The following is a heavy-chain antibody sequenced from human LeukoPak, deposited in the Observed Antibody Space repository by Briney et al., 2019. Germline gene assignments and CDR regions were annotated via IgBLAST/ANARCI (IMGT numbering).Heavy chain of an antibody. CDR1: GFTVSSNY. Sequence: GGSLRLSCAASGFTVSSNYMSWVRQAPGKGLEWVSVIYSGGSTYYADSVKGRFTISRDNSKNTLYLQMNSLRAEDTAVYYCARVATVVTPEGSDYFDYWGQGTLVTVSS. V-gene: IGHV3-53*01. J-gene: IGHJ4*02. CDR2: IYSGGST. CDR3: ARVATVVTPEGSDYFDY. D-gene: IGHD4-23*01.